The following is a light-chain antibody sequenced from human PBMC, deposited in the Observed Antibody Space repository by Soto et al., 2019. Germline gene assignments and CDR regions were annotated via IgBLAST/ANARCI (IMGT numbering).Light chain of an antibody. CDR1: SNDVGGYNY. J-gene: IGLJ1*01. Sequence: QSALTQPASVSGSPGQSITISCTGTSNDVGGYNYVSWYQQQPGKAPKLIIYEVSHRPSGISNRFSGYKSGNTASLTISGLHVEDEADYYCSSHSANSPYVFGTGTKLTVL. V-gene: IGLV2-14*01. CDR3: SSHSANSPYV. CDR2: EVS.